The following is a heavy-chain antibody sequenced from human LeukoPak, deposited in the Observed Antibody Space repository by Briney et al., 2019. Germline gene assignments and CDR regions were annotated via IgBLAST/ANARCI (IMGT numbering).Heavy chain of an antibody. J-gene: IGHJ4*02. D-gene: IGHD1-7*01. CDR2: ISTSGSRI. CDR3: ARMNYVSSGWGAPFDS. CDR1: RFTSSTYS. V-gene: IGHV3-48*04. Sequence: PGGSLRLSCAASRFTSSTYSMNWVRQTPGRGLEWVSYISTSGSRIDYADSVKGRFTISRDNAKNSLYLQMNSLRAEDTAVYYCARMNYVSSGWGAPFDSWGQGTLVTVSS.